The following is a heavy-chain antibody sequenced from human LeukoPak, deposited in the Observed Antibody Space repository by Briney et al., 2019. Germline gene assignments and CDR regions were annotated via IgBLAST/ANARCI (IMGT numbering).Heavy chain of an antibody. V-gene: IGHV3-13*01. CDR2: IGTAGDT. D-gene: IGHD3-10*02. Sequence: GGSLRLSCRASGFTLRSYDMHWVRRATGKGLEWVSAIGTAGDTYYPGSVKGRFTISRENAKNSLYLQMNSLRAGDTAVYYCAREWSGLIDVWGQGTTVTVSS. CDR1: GFTLRSYD. CDR3: AREWSGLIDV. J-gene: IGHJ6*02.